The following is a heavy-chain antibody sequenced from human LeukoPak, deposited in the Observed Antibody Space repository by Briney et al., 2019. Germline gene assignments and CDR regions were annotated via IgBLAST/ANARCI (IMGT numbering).Heavy chain of an antibody. CDR1: GFTFSSYA. CDR2: ISYDGNNK. J-gene: IGHJ4*02. CDR3: AKRFYDY. Sequence: GGSLRLSCAASGFTFSSYAMHWVRQAPGKGLEWVAAISYDGNNKYYVDSVKGRFTISRDNSKNTLYLQMNSLRAEDTAVYYCAKRFYDYWGQGTLVTVSS. V-gene: IGHV3-30*18. D-gene: IGHD3-3*01.